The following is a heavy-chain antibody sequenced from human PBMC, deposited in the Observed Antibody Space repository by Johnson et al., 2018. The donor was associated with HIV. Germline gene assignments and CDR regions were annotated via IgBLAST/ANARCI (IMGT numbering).Heavy chain of an antibody. D-gene: IGHD2-15*01. J-gene: IGHJ3*02. Sequence: QVHLVESGGGVVQPGRSLRLSCAASGFTFSSYGMHWVRQAPGKGLEWVAVISFDGNLKKYADSVKGRFTISRDDSKNTLYLQMNSLRVEETAVYYCAKVLDLVVVVAANLGAFDIWGQGTMVTVSS. CDR3: AKVLDLVVVVAANLGAFDI. CDR1: GFTFSSYG. CDR2: ISFDGNLK. V-gene: IGHV3-30*18.